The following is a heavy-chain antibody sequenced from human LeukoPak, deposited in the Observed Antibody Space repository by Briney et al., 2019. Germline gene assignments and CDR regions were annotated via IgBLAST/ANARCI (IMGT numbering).Heavy chain of an antibody. Sequence: GRSLRLSCAASGFTFSSYAMHWVRQAPGKGLEWVAVISYDGSNKYYADSVKGRFTISRDNSKNTLYLQMNSLRTEDTAVYYCARGGDYGGNSDAFDIWGQGTMVTVSS. CDR2: ISYDGSNK. V-gene: IGHV3-30-3*01. CDR3: ARGGDYGGNSDAFDI. D-gene: IGHD4-23*01. CDR1: GFTFSSYA. J-gene: IGHJ3*02.